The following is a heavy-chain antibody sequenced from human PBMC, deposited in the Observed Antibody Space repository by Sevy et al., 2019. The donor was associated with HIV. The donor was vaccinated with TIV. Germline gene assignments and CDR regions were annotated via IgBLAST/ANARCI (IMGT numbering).Heavy chain of an antibody. J-gene: IGHJ4*02. D-gene: IGHD3-10*01. Sequence: SETLSLTCTVSDGSVSSEAFRWSWIRQPPGKTLEYIGYTSNSGTTTYNPSLKSRVTISVDTSNNQFSLEMNSVTAADTGVYYCARLYPGRDYLDSWGLRIQVTVSS. CDR1: DGSVSSEAFR. CDR2: TSNSGTT. CDR3: ARLYPGRDYLDS. V-gene: IGHV4-61*08.